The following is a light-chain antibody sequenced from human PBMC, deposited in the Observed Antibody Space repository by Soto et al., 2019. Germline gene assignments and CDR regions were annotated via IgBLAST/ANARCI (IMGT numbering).Light chain of an antibody. Sequence: QSALTQPRSVSGSPGQSVTISCTGTSSDVGGYNYVSWYQQHPGKAPKLMIYEVSKRPSGVPDRFSGSKSGNTASLTVSGLQAEDEADYYCSSYAGSNNPLYVFGTGTKVTVL. J-gene: IGLJ1*01. CDR2: EVS. V-gene: IGLV2-8*01. CDR3: SSYAGSNNPLYV. CDR1: SSDVGGYNY.